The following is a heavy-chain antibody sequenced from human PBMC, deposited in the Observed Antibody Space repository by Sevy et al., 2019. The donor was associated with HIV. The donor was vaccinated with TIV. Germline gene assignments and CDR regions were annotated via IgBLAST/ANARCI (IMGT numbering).Heavy chain of an antibody. CDR2: IFWDDEK. V-gene: IGHV2-5*02. D-gene: IGHD4-4*01. CDR3: ARFLKGDYTNYFDS. CDR1: GFSLNTSGVG. J-gene: IGHJ4*02. Sequence: SGPTLVEPAQTLTLTCSFSGFSLNTSGVGVGWIRLPPGKALEWLALIFWDDEKRYSPPLKNRLTITKDTSKNQVVLTMTNMDPVDTATYYCARFLKGDYTNYFDSWDQGSLVTVSS.